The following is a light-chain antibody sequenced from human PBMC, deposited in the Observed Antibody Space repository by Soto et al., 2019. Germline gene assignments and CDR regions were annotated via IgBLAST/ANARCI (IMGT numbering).Light chain of an antibody. CDR3: QHFNSYPWT. CDR2: KAS. CDR1: QSISSW. J-gene: IGKJ1*01. V-gene: IGKV1-5*03. Sequence: DIQMTQSPSTLSASVGDRVTITCRASQSISSWLAWYQQKPGKAPKLLINKASSLESGVPSRFSGSGSGTECTLTISSLQPDDFATYYCQHFNSYPWTFGQGTKVDIK.